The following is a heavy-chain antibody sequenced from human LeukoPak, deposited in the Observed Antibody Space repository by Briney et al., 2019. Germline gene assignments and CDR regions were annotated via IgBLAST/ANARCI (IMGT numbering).Heavy chain of an antibody. D-gene: IGHD4-23*01. CDR1: GGSISSYY. J-gene: IGHJ4*02. CDR2: IYYSGST. V-gene: IGHV4-59*08. CDR3: ASHVVTTWGDYFDY. Sequence: SETLCLTCTVSGGSISSYYWSWIRQPPGKGLEWIGYIYYSGSTNYNPSLKRRVTISVDTSKNHFSLNLSSVTAADTAVYYCASHVVTTWGDYFDYWGQGTLVTVSS.